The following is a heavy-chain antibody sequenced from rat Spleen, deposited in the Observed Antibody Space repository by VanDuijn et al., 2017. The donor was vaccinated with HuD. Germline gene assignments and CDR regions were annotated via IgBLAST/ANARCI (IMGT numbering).Heavy chain of an antibody. CDR3: AKVAGGYFDY. CDR2: INTRGGNT. V-gene: IGHV5S13*01. D-gene: IGHD1-4*01. J-gene: IGHJ2*01. CDR1: GFTYSDYI. Sequence: EVQLVESGGGLVQPGRSLKLSCAASGFTYSDYIMAWVRQAPTKGLEWVASINTRGGNTYYRGSVKGRFTISRDNAKNTLYLQMDSLRSEDSATYFCAKVAGGYFDYWGQGVMVTVSS.